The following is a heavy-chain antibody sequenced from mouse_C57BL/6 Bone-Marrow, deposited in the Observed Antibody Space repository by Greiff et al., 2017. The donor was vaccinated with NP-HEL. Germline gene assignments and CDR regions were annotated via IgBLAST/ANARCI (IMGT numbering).Heavy chain of an antibody. V-gene: IGHV1-15*01. J-gene: IGHJ3*01. D-gene: IGHD1-1*01. CDR3: TRDYYGSFAY. CDR2: IDPETGGT. CDR1: GYTFTDYE. Sequence: VKLMESGAELVRPGASVTLSCKASGYTFTDYEMHWVKQTPVHGLEWIGAIDPETGGTAYNQKFKGKAILTADKSSSTAYMELRSLTSEDSAVYYCTRDYYGSFAYWGQGTLVTVSA.